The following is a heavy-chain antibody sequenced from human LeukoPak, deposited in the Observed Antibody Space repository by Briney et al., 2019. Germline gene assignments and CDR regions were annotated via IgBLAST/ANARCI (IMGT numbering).Heavy chain of an antibody. Sequence: PGGSLRLSCAASGFTFSNYAMSWVRQAPGKGLEWVSTISGRGGSTYYADSVKGRFTISRDNSKNTLYLQMNSLRAEDTAVFYCAKEPLGYSYGYFDYWGQGTLVTVSS. CDR3: AKEPLGYSYGYFDY. CDR1: GFTFSNYA. D-gene: IGHD5-18*01. J-gene: IGHJ4*02. CDR2: ISGRGGST. V-gene: IGHV3-23*01.